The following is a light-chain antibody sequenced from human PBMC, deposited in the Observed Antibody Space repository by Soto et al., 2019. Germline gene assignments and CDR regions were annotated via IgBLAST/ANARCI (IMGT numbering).Light chain of an antibody. Sequence: QSVLTQPVSVSGSPGQSITIFCTGTSSDVGGYNYVSWYQQHPGKAPKLMIYDVSNRPSGVSNRFSGSKSGNTASLTISGLQAEDEADYYCSSYTSSSTFYVFGTGTKVTVL. CDR1: SSDVGGYNY. CDR2: DVS. CDR3: SSYTSSSTFYV. J-gene: IGLJ1*01. V-gene: IGLV2-14*01.